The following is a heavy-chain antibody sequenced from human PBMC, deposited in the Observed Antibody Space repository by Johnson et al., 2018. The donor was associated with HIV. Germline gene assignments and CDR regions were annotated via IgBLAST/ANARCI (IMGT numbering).Heavy chain of an antibody. Sequence: QVQLVESGGGVVQPGGSLRLSCAASGFTFSSYAMDWVRQAPGKGLEWVAVISYDGSNKYYADSVKGRFTISRDNSKNTLYLQMNSLRAEDTAVYYCANIAVVYAFDIWGQGTMVTVSS. CDR2: ISYDGSNK. CDR1: GFTFSSYA. J-gene: IGHJ3*02. CDR3: ANIAVVYAFDI. V-gene: IGHV3-30*18. D-gene: IGHD6-19*01.